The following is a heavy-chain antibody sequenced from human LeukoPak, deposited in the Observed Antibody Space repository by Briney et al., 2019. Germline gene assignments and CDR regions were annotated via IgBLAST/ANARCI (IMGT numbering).Heavy chain of an antibody. Sequence: GASVKVSCKASGYRFTVYYMHWVRQAPGKGLEWMGWINPNSGGTHYAQKFLGRVTMTRDTSISTAYMELSRLTSDDTALYYCATLYGDYVTSDYWGQGTLLTVSS. CDR1: GYRFTVYY. D-gene: IGHD4-17*01. V-gene: IGHV1-2*02. CDR3: ATLYGDYVTSDY. J-gene: IGHJ4*02. CDR2: INPNSGGT.